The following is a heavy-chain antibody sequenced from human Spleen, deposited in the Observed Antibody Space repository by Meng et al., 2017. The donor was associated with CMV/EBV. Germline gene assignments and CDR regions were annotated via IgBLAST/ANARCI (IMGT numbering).Heavy chain of an antibody. V-gene: IGHV4-30-4*08. D-gene: IGHD2-8*01. CDR3: ARGYCTDGECYRQGDAFDP. J-gene: IGHJ5*02. Sequence: IGDGDCYWSWIRQPPGKGLEWIGYIHDSGTTYYNPSLKSRVTISKDTSKNDFSLKLSSVTAADTAVYFCARGYCTDGECYRQGDAFDPWGQGTLVTVSS. CDR2: IHDSGTT. CDR1: IGDGDCY.